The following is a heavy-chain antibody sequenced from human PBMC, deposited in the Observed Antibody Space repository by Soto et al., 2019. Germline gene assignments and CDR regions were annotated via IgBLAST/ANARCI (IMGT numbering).Heavy chain of an antibody. CDR2: INSDGTDS. J-gene: IGHJ4*02. V-gene: IGHV3-43D*04. Sequence: VSLRLSCAAAGFDFEDFAMHWVRQAPGKGLEWVSLINSDGTDSYYMDSVRGRFTISRDNGKNSLYLQMDRLRPEDTAFYFCAKALYYYDSSPLAHWGQGTLVTVSS. D-gene: IGHD3-22*01. CDR3: AKALYYYDSSPLAH. CDR1: GFDFEDFA.